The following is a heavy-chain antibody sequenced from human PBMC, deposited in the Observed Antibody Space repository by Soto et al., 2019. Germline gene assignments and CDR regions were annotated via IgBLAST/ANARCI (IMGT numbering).Heavy chain of an antibody. J-gene: IGHJ4*02. V-gene: IGHV3-30-3*01. CDR3: ARVHYFDSTFPLDN. CDR1: GFTFGSYA. CDR2: ITYDGGNK. D-gene: IGHD3-22*01. Sequence: QVQLVESGGGVVQPGTSLRLSCAASGFTFGSYALHWVRQAPGKGLEWVAIITYDGGNKYYGDSVKGRFTISRDSYEKTVYLQMTSLRPEDTALYYCARVHYFDSTFPLDNWGQGILVTVSS.